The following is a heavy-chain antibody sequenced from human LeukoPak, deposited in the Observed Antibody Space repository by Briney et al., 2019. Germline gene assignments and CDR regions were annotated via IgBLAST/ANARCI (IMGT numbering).Heavy chain of an antibody. Sequence: SETLSLTCTVSGGSISSYYWSWIRQPPGKGLEWIGYIYYSGSTNYNPSLKSRVTISVDTSKNQFSLKLSSVTAAGTAVYYCARRVTRYCSGGSCYSEPNWFDPWGQGTLVTVSS. J-gene: IGHJ5*02. CDR2: IYYSGST. V-gene: IGHV4-59*01. CDR1: GGSISSYY. CDR3: ARRVTRYCSGGSCYSEPNWFDP. D-gene: IGHD2-15*01.